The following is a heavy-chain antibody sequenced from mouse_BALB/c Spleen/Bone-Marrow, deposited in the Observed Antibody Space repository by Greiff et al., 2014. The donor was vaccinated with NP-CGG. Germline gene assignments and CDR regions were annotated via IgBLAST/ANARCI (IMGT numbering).Heavy chain of an antibody. Sequence: QVQLQQSGAELAKPGASVKMSCKASGYNFISYWMHWVKQGPGQGLEWIGYINPSTGYTEYNQKFKDKATLTADKSSSKAYMQLSSLTSEDSAVYYCARNYDYDGGYYAMDYWGQGTSVTVSS. J-gene: IGHJ4*01. CDR3: ARNYDYDGGYYAMDY. D-gene: IGHD2-4*01. CDR2: INPSTGYT. CDR1: GYNFISYW. V-gene: IGHV1-7*01.